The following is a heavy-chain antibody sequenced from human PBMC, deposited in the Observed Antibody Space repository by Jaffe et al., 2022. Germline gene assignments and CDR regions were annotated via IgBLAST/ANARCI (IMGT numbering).Heavy chain of an antibody. CDR2: IYTSGST. Sequence: QVQLQESGPGLVKPSQTLSLTCTVSGGSISSGSYYWSWIRQPAGKGLEWIGRIYTSGSTNYNPSLKSRVTISVDTSKNQFSLKLSSVTAADTAVYYCARDRSSGYSANAFDIWGQGTMVTVSS. V-gene: IGHV4-61*02. J-gene: IGHJ3*02. CDR3: ARDRSSGYSANAFDI. CDR1: GGSISSGSYY. D-gene: IGHD3-22*01.